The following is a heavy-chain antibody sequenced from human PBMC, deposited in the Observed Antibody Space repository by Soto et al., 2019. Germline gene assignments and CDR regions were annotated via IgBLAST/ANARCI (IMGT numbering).Heavy chain of an antibody. CDR2: IVVGSGNT. V-gene: IGHV1-58*01. J-gene: IGHJ4*02. CDR1: GFTFTSSA. CDR3: AAAVDTAMVPSDY. D-gene: IGHD5-18*01. Sequence: ASVKVSCKASGFTFTSSAVQWVRQARGQRLEWIGWIVVGSGNTNYAQKFQERVTITRDMSTSTAYMELSSLRSEDTAVYYCAAAVDTAMVPSDYWGQGTLVTVSS.